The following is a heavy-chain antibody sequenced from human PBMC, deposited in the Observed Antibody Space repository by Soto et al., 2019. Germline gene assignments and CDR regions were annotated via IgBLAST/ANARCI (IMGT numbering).Heavy chain of an antibody. V-gene: IGHV3-23*01. D-gene: IGHD6-19*01. CDR1: GFTFSRYA. Sequence: GGSLRLSCAASGFTFSRYAMTWVRQAPGKGLEWVSGIVGSDGSTHYADSVKGRFTISRDNSNNTLYLQMNSLRAEDTAVYYCAKIRAVAGSAMDYWGQGTLVTVSP. CDR2: IVGSDGST. CDR3: AKIRAVAGSAMDY. J-gene: IGHJ4*02.